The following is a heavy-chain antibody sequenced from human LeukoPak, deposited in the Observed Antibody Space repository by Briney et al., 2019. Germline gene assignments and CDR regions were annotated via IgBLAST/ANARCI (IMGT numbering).Heavy chain of an antibody. CDR2: IYYSGST. J-gene: IGHJ3*02. D-gene: IGHD4-23*01. V-gene: IGHV4-59*08. CDR3: ARRAVVTPGAFDI. Sequence: SETLSLTCTVSGGSISSYYWSWIRRPPGKGLEWIGYIYYSGSTNYNPSLKSRVTISVDTSKNQFSLKLSSVTAADTAVYYCARRAVVTPGAFDIWGQGTMVTVSS. CDR1: GGSISSYY.